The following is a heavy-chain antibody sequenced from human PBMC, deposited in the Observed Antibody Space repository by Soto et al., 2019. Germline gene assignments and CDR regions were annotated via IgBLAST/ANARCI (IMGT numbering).Heavy chain of an antibody. Sequence: EVQLVESGGDLVQRGGSLRLSCAASGFPFSSYWMHWVRHTPGKGLDWVARISGDGVTTYYADSVTGRFTVSRDNAKNTLSLQISVLRAEDTAVYYCAREYYGLLTGYYTDYWGQGTLVFVSS. V-gene: IGHV3-74*01. CDR2: ISGDGVTT. J-gene: IGHJ4*02. CDR3: AREYYGLLTGYYTDY. D-gene: IGHD3-9*01. CDR1: GFPFSSYW.